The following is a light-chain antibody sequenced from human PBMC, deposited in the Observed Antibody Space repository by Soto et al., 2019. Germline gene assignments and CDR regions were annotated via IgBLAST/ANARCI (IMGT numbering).Light chain of an antibody. V-gene: IGKV3-20*01. CDR2: SAS. Sequence: EIVLTQSPGTLSLSPGEKITLSCRASQSVDSSSLAWFQQKPGQAPRLLIYSASSRATGIPDRFSGSGSGTDVTLTISRLEAEDCAVYYCQHYGSSSLAFGGGTKAEIK. CDR1: QSVDSSS. CDR3: QHYGSSSLA. J-gene: IGKJ4*02.